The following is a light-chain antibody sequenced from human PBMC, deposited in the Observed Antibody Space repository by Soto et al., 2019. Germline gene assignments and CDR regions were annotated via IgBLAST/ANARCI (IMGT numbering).Light chain of an antibody. Sequence: QLTQSPSSLSASVGDRVTITCRASQDISRYLAWYQQRAGKAPKLLIYGASTLQSGVPSRFSGSGSGTEFTLTVTRLQPDDFATYFCQQYDKYSTFGHGTKVDVK. CDR1: QDISRY. CDR3: QQYDKYST. CDR2: GAS. J-gene: IGKJ1*01. V-gene: IGKV1-9*01.